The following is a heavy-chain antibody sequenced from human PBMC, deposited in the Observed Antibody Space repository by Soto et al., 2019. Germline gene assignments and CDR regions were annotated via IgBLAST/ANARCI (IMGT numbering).Heavy chain of an antibody. Sequence: QVQLVESGGGVVQPGRSLRLSCAASGFTFSSYSMHWVRQAPGKGLEWVAAMSYDGNSKYFADSVKGRFTISRDNSKNTLSLPMNSLGAEDSAVYYCARGRTVRDHDDFDLGGQGTLVTVSS. CDR1: GFTFSSYS. J-gene: IGHJ4*02. CDR2: MSYDGNSK. CDR3: ARGRTVRDHDDFDL. D-gene: IGHD2-21*01. V-gene: IGHV3-30-3*01.